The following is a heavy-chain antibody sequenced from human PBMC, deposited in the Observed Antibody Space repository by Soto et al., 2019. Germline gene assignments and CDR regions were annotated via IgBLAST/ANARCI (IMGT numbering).Heavy chain of an antibody. CDR1: GGSVSTVY. V-gene: IGHV4-59*02. D-gene: IGHD2-2*03. J-gene: IGHJ3*01. Sequence: QVQLQESGPGLVKSSETLSLTCSVSGGSVSTVYWTWIRQPPGKALEYIGFVHDSGRTNSIPSLRGRVSISLDTSKNQVSLTLTSVTAADTAVYYCARDIQWIGAFDLWGRGTKVTVSS. CDR2: VHDSGRT. CDR3: ARDIQWIGAFDL.